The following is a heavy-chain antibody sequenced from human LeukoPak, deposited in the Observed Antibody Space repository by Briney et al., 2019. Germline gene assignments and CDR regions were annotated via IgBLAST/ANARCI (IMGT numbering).Heavy chain of an antibody. J-gene: IGHJ4*02. D-gene: IGHD3-22*01. CDR1: GGSISSYY. CDR3: ARAAHYYDSSGYSS. Sequence: SETLSLTCTVSGGSISSYYWSWIRQPPGKGLEWSGYIYYSGGTNYNPSLKSRVTISVDTSKNQFSLKLSSVTAADTAVYYCARAAHYYDSSGYSSWGQGTLVTVSS. CDR2: IYYSGGT. V-gene: IGHV4-59*01.